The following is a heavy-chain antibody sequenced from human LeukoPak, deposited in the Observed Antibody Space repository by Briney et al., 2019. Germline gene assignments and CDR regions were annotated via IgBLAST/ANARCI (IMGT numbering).Heavy chain of an antibody. D-gene: IGHD1/OR15-1a*01. Sequence: TSETLSLTCAVYGGSFTTYYWNWIRQSPGKGLEWIGEVNHTGTTNYNPSLKSRFTISVDTSKNQFSLKLTSVTAADTAVYYCARGAADRNNYYYYIDVWGKGTTVTVSS. CDR2: VNHTGTT. J-gene: IGHJ6*03. CDR1: GGSFTTYY. CDR3: ARGAADRNNYYYYIDV. V-gene: IGHV4-34*01.